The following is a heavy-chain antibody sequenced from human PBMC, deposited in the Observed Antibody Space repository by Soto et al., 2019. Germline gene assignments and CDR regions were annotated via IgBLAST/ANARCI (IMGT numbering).Heavy chain of an antibody. V-gene: IGHV3-33*01. D-gene: IGHD2-15*01. CDR2: IWYDGSNK. Sequence: QVQLVESGGGVVQPGRSLRLSCAASGFTFSSYGMHWVRQAPGKGLEWVAVIWYDGSNKYYADSVKGRFTISRDNSKNTLYLKMNSLRAEDTAVYYCARDFVVVAARSEYYYYYYGMDVWGQGTTVTVSS. J-gene: IGHJ6*02. CDR3: ARDFVVVAARSEYYYYYYGMDV. CDR1: GFTFSSYG.